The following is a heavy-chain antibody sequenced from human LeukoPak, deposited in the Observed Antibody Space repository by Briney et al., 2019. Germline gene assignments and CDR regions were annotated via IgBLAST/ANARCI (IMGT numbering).Heavy chain of an antibody. Sequence: GASVKVSCKASAYTFTGYYIHWVRQAPGQGLEWMGWINPNSGGTNYAQKFQGRVTMTRDTSISTAYMELSRLTSEDTAVYYCARRNYHSSVSLPGGFDYWGQGTLVTVSS. CDR1: AYTFTGYY. J-gene: IGHJ4*02. CDR2: INPNSGGT. CDR3: ARRNYHSSVSLPGGFDY. V-gene: IGHV1-2*02. D-gene: IGHD3-22*01.